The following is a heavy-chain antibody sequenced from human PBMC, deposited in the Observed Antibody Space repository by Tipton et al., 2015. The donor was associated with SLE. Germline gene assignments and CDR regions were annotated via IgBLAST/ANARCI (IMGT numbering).Heavy chain of an antibody. CDR1: GGSISSGGYY. D-gene: IGHD3-22*01. Sequence: TLSLTCTVSGGSISSGGYYWSWIRQHPGKGLEWIGYIYYSGSTNYNPSLKSRVTISVDTSKNQFSLKLSSVTAADTAVYYCARGVSYYDSSAHIWGQGTMVTVSS. V-gene: IGHV4-61*08. J-gene: IGHJ3*02. CDR3: ARGVSYYDSSAHI. CDR2: IYYSGST.